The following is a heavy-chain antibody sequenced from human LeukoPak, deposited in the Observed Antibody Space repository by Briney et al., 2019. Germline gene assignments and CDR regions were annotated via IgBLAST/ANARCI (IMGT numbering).Heavy chain of an antibody. Sequence: HPGGSLRLSCAASRFTFSSYWMGWVRQAPGKGLEWVANIKQDGSEKYYVDSVKGRFTISRDNAKNSLYLQMNSLRAEDTAVYYCARHTDWFGDGFDIWGQGTMVTVSP. CDR2: IKQDGSEK. D-gene: IGHD3-10*01. CDR3: ARHTDWFGDGFDI. J-gene: IGHJ3*02. CDR1: RFTFSSYW. V-gene: IGHV3-7*03.